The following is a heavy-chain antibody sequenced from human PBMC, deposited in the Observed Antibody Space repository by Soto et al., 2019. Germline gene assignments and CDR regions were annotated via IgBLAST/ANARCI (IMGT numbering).Heavy chain of an antibody. V-gene: IGHV1-2*02. J-gene: IGHJ4*02. Sequence: GASVKVSCKASGYIFTAYSMHWVRQAPGQGLELVGWFNPNSGDTIYAQKFQGRVTLTGDTSISTAYMELYSLTSDDTTVYYCAREASAVISLDYWGQGTLVTVSS. CDR1: GYIFTAYS. D-gene: IGHD6-19*01. CDR2: FNPNSGDT. CDR3: AREASAVISLDY.